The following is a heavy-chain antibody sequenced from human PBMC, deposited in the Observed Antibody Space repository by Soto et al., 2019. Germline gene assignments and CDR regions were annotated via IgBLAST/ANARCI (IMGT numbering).Heavy chain of an antibody. CDR2: IYSGGST. CDR3: ARGSGRSFVVAFDI. J-gene: IGHJ3*02. Sequence: DVQLVESGGGLVQPGGSLRLSCAASGFTVSSNYMSWVRQAPGKGLEWVSVIYSGGSTYYADSVKGRFTISRHNSKNPLYLQMNSLRAEDTAVYYCARGSGRSFVVAFDIWGQGTMVTVSS. V-gene: IGHV3-53*04. D-gene: IGHD6-19*01. CDR1: GFTVSSNY.